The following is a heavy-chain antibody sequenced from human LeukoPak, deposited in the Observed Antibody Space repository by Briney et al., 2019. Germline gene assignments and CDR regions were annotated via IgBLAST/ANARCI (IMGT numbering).Heavy chain of an antibody. D-gene: IGHD2-2*02. CDR3: ARAISLAFDI. Sequence: SETLSLTCTVSGGSISSGGYSWSWIRQHPGKGLEWVGYIYYSGSTYYNPSLKSRVTISVDTSKNQFSLKLSSVTAADTAVYYCARAISLAFDICGQGTMVTASS. J-gene: IGHJ3*02. V-gene: IGHV4-31*03. CDR2: IYYSGST. CDR1: GGSISSGGYS.